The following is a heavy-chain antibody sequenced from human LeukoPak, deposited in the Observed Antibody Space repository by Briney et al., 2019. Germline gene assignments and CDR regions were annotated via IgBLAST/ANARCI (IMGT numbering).Heavy chain of an antibody. V-gene: IGHV4-34*01. D-gene: IGHD2/OR15-2a*01. J-gene: IGHJ6*02. CDR3: ARVNIPYYYYGMDV. CDR2: INHSGST. Sequence: KSSETLSLTCAVYGGSFSGYYWSWIRQPPGKGLEWIGEINHSGSTNYNPSLKSRVTISVDTSKNQLSLKLSSVTAADTAVYYCARVNIPYYYYGMDVWGQGTTVTVSS. CDR1: GGSFSGYY.